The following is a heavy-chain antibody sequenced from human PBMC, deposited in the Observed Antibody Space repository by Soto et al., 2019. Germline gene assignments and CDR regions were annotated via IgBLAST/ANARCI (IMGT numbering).Heavy chain of an antibody. CDR1: GYTFTNYA. V-gene: IGHV1-3*01. CDR2: INAANGNT. Sequence: QVQLVQSGAEVKKPGASVQVSCTASGYTFTNYAIHWVRQAPGQRLEWMGWINAANGNTKYSQKFQGRVTFTKDTSASTAYMELSSLTSEDTAVYFCARDFYGSGTYYDDYWGQGTLVTVSS. D-gene: IGHD3-10*01. CDR3: ARDFYGSGTYYDDY. J-gene: IGHJ4*02.